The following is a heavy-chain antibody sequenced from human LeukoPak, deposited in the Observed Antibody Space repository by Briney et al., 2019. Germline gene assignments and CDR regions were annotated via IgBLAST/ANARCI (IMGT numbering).Heavy chain of an antibody. D-gene: IGHD4-23*01. Sequence: SETLSLTCTVSGCTIRSSSYYWGWIRQPPGKGLEWIGSIYYSGSTYYNPSLKSRVTISVDTSKNQFSLKLSSVTAADTAVYYCARLTTVVTPFDYWGQGTLVTVSS. CDR3: ARLTTVVTPFDY. CDR2: IYYSGST. CDR1: GCTIRSSSYY. V-gene: IGHV4-39*01. J-gene: IGHJ4*02.